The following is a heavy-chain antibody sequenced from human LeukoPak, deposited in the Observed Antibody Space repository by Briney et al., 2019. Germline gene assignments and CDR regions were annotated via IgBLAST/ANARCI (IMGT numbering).Heavy chain of an antibody. Sequence: GGSLRLSCAASGFTFSSYSMNWVRQAPGKGLEWVSSISSSSSYIYYADSVKGRFTISRDNAKNSLYLQMNSLRAEDTAVYYCARDEGSSEGFDYWGQGTLVTVSS. CDR1: GFTFSSYS. CDR2: ISSSSSYI. V-gene: IGHV3-21*01. CDR3: ARDEGSSEGFDY. J-gene: IGHJ4*02. D-gene: IGHD6-6*01.